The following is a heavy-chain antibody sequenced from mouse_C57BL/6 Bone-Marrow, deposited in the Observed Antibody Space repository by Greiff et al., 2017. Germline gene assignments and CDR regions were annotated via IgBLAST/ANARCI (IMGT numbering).Heavy chain of an antibody. D-gene: IGHD2-1*01. Sequence: QVQLKESGAELVKPGASVKMSCTASGYTFTTYPIEWMKQNHGQSLEWIGNFHPYNDDTKYNEKFKGKATLTVEKSSSTVYLELSRLTSDDSAVYYCARGGNYGGYYFDYWGQGTTLTVSS. CDR3: ARGGNYGGYYFDY. CDR2: FHPYNDDT. CDR1: GYTFTTYP. J-gene: IGHJ2*01. V-gene: IGHV1-47*01.